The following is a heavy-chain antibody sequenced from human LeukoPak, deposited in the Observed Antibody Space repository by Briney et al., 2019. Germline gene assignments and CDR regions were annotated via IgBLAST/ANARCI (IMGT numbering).Heavy chain of an antibody. CDR3: AREGNWNNFDY. Sequence: PSETLSLTCAVYGGSLSGYYWSWIRQPPGKGLEWIGEIKESEKTNYNPSLKSRVTISIDTSKNQFSLKLSSVTAADTAVYYCAREGNWNNFDYWGQGTLVTVSS. D-gene: IGHD1-1*01. J-gene: IGHJ4*02. CDR2: IKESEKT. V-gene: IGHV4-34*01. CDR1: GGSLSGYY.